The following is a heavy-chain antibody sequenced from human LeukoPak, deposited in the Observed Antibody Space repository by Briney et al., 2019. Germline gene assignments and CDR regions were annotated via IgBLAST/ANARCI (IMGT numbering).Heavy chain of an antibody. CDR3: GKNRYSGSLSPFDI. D-gene: IGHD1-26*01. CDR1: RFAFSSYA. CDR2: ISGGGGNT. V-gene: IGHV3-23*01. Sequence: GGSLRLSCAASRFAFSSYAMSWVRQAPGKGLEWVSAISGGGGNTYYADSVKGRFTISRDNSKNTLYLQMNSLRAEDTAVYYCGKNRYSGSLSPFDIWGQGTMVTVSS. J-gene: IGHJ3*02.